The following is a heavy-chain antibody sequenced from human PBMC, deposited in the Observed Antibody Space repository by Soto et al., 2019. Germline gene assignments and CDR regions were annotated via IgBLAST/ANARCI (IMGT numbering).Heavy chain of an antibody. J-gene: IGHJ4*02. CDR1: GFSLSTSGVG. CDR2: IYWDDDK. D-gene: IGHD3-9*01. V-gene: IGHV2-5*02. CDR3: AHKGPEDWPLDY. Sequence: SGLTLVNPTQTLTLTCTFSGFSLSTSGVGVGWIRQPPGKALEWLALIYWDDDKRYSPSLRSRLTIAKDTSKNQVVLTMTNMDPMDTGTYYCAHKGPEDWPLDYWGQGTLVTVSS.